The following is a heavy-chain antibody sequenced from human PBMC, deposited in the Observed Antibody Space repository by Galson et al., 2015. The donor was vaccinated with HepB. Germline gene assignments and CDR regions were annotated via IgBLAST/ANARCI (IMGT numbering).Heavy chain of an antibody. Sequence: SLRLSCAASGFTFSNTWLTWVRQAPGKGLEWVGRIKSKAAGGTTDYNTPVKDRFIISRDDSKDTLYLQMNGLKTEDTAVYYCATVSQHAAIYWGQGTLVTVSS. D-gene: IGHD3-3*01. CDR2: IKSKAAGGTT. CDR1: GFTFSNTW. V-gene: IGHV3-15*01. J-gene: IGHJ4*02. CDR3: ATVSQHAAIY.